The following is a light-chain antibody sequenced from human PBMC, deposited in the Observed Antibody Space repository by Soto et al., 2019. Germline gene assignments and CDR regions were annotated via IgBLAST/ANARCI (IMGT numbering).Light chain of an antibody. CDR2: GAS. CDR3: QQYGSSRT. Sequence: EIVLTQSPGTLSLSPGEGATLSCRASQSVSSSYLAWYQQKPGQAPRLLIYGASSRATGIPDRFSGSGSGTDFTLTISRLEPEDFAVYYCQQYGSSRTFDQGTKVEIK. CDR1: QSVSSSY. J-gene: IGKJ1*01. V-gene: IGKV3-20*01.